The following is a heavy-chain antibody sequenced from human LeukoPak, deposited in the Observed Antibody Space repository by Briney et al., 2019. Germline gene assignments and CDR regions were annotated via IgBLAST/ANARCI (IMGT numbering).Heavy chain of an antibody. J-gene: IGHJ4*02. D-gene: IGHD2-2*01. Sequence: GGSLRLSCAASGFTFSTYAMTWVRQAPGEGLEWVSGISGSGGSTYYTDSVKGRFTISRDNSKNTLHLQMSSLRAEDAALYYCVKDRCDRTTCPEVWGQGTLVTVSS. V-gene: IGHV3-23*01. CDR3: VKDRCDRTTCPEV. CDR1: GFTFSTYA. CDR2: ISGSGGST.